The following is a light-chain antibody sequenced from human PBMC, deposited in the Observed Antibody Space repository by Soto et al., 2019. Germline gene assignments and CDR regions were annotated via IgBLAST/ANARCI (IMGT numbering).Light chain of an antibody. CDR2: DAS. J-gene: IGKJ4*01. V-gene: IGKV1-33*01. CDR3: QQYDNLT. Sequence: DIQMTQSPSSLSASVGDRVPITCQASQDISNYLNWYQQKPGKAPKLLIYDASNLETGVPSRFSGSGSGTDFTFTISSLQPEDIATYYCQQYDNLTFGGGTKVDIK. CDR1: QDISNY.